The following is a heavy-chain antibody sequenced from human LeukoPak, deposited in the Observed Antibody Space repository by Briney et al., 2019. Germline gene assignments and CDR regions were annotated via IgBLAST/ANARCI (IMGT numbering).Heavy chain of an antibody. J-gene: IGHJ3*02. D-gene: IGHD1-26*01. CDR1: GGSISSSSYY. V-gene: IGHV4-39*07. Sequence: SETLSLTCTVSGGSISSSSYYWGWIRQPPGKGLEWIGSIYYSGSTYYNPSLKSRVTISVDTSKNQFSLKLSSVTAADTAVYYCARGGRWELRAFDIWGQGTMVTVSS. CDR2: IYYSGST. CDR3: ARGGRWELRAFDI.